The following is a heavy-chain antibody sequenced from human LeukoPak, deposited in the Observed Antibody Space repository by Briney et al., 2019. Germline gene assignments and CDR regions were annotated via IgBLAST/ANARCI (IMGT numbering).Heavy chain of an antibody. CDR2: MSTSGST. CDR1: GDSISSSNYY. CDR3: ARHQYQLSALDY. J-gene: IGHJ4*02. Sequence: SETLSLTCTVSGDSISSSNYYWSWIRQPAGKGLEWIGRMSTSGSTNYNPSLKSRVTISVDTSKSQFSLNLNSVTAADTAVYYCARHQYQLSALDYWGQGTLVTVSS. D-gene: IGHD2-2*01. V-gene: IGHV4-61*02.